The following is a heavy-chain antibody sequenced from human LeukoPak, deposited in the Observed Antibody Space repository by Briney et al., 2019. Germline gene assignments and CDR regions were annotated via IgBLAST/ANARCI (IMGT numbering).Heavy chain of an antibody. J-gene: IGHJ5*02. CDR3: AGSNWFDP. Sequence: AGGSLRLSCAASGFTFSSYGMRWVRQAPGKGLEWVAVMSYDGSNKYYADSVKGRFTISRDNSKNTLYLQMNGLRAEDTAVYYCAGSNWFDPWGQGTLVTVSS. CDR2: MSYDGSNK. V-gene: IGHV3-30*03. CDR1: GFTFSSYG.